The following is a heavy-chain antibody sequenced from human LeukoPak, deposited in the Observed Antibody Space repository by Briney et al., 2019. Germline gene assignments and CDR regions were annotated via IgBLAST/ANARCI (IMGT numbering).Heavy chain of an antibody. CDR2: INHSGST. CDR3: ARGLSSITMIVVVRKSNWFDP. V-gene: IGHV4-34*01. J-gene: IGHJ5*02. Sequence: SETLSLTCAVYGGSFSGYYWSWIRQPPGKGLEWIGEINHSGSTNYNPSLKSRVTISVDTSKNQFSLKLSSVTAADTAVYYCARGLSSITMIVVVRKSNWFDPWGQGTLVTVSS. CDR1: GGSFSGYY. D-gene: IGHD3-22*01.